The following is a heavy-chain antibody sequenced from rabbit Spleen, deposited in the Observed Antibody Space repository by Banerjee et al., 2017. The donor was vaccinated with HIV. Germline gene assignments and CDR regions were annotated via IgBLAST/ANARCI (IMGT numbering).Heavy chain of an antibody. V-gene: IGHV1S47*01. CDR3: ARAGYAGFGYANFRDYYGMDL. Sequence: QEHLKESGGGLVQPGGSLKLSCKASGFDFSSYGVSWVCQAPGKGLEWIGYIDPLFGTTYYANWVNGRFTISSHNAQNTLYLQLNSLTAADTATYFCARAGYAGFGYANFRDYYGMDLWGQGTLVTVS. CDR1: GFDFSSYG. D-gene: IGHD6-1*01. CDR2: IDPLFGTT. J-gene: IGHJ6*01.